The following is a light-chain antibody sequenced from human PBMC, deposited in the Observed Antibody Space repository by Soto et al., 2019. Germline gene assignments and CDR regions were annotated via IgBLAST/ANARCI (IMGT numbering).Light chain of an antibody. V-gene: IGKV1-39*01. Sequence: DIQMTQSPSSLSASVGDRVTITCRASQNSSSYLNWYQQKPGKAPKLLIFAASSLQSGVSSRFSGSGSGTDFTLTISSLQPEDFATYYCQQSYSIPPLFGQGTKLQIK. CDR2: AAS. CDR1: QNSSSY. CDR3: QQSYSIPPL. J-gene: IGKJ2*01.